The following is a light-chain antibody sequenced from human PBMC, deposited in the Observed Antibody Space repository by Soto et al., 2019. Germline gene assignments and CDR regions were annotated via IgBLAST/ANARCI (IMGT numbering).Light chain of an antibody. CDR3: QVWDSSSDRDVV. CDR2: YDS. Sequence: SYELTQPPSVSVAPGKTARITCGGNHIGSKSVHWYQQKPGQAPVLVIYYDSDRPSGIPERFSGSNSGNTATLTISRVEAGDEGDYYCQVWDSSSDRDVVFGGGTKLTVL. V-gene: IGLV3-21*04. J-gene: IGLJ2*01. CDR1: HIGSKS.